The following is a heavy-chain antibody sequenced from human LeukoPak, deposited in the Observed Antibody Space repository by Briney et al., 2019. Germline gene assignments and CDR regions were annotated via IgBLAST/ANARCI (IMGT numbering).Heavy chain of an antibody. CDR3: ATTPDRAVTLDY. CDR2: INPNSGGT. D-gene: IGHD4-17*01. J-gene: IGHJ4*02. Sequence: ASVKVSCKASGYTFTGYYMHWVRQAPGQGLEWMGWINPNSGGTNYAQKFQGRVTMTRDTSISTAYMELSRLRFDDTAVYYCATTPDRAVTLDYWGQGTLVTVSS. V-gene: IGHV1-2*02. CDR1: GYTFTGYY.